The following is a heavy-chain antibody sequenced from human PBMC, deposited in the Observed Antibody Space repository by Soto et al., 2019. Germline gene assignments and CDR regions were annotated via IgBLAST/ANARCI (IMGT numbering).Heavy chain of an antibody. Sequence: QLQLQESGSGLVKPSQTLSLTCAVSGGPISSGGYSWSWIRQPPGKGLEWIGYIYHSGSTYYNPSLKSRVTISVDRSKNQFSLKLSSVTAADTAVYYCAREIAAAGINWFDPWGQGTLVTVSS. CDR2: IYHSGST. J-gene: IGHJ5*02. D-gene: IGHD6-13*01. CDR1: GGPISSGGYS. CDR3: AREIAAAGINWFDP. V-gene: IGHV4-30-2*01.